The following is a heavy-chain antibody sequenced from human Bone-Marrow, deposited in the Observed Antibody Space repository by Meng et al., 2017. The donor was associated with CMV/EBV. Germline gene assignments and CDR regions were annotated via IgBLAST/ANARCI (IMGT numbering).Heavy chain of an antibody. D-gene: IGHD1-7*01. V-gene: IGHV1-2*02. CDR2: INPNSGGT. CDR1: GYTFTGYY. J-gene: IGHJ4*02. Sequence: ASVKVSCKASGYTFTGYYIHWVRQAPGQGLEWMGWINPNSGGTNYAQKFQGRVTMTRDTSISTAYMELSRLRSDDTAVYYCARAMYNWNYEDYWGQGTLVTVSS. CDR3: ARAMYNWNYEDY.